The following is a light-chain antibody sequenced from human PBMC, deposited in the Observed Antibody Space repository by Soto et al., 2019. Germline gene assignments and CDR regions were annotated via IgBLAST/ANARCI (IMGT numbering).Light chain of an antibody. CDR3: NSYTSSSTVV. CDR1: SSDVGGYNF. V-gene: IGLV2-14*03. CDR2: NVY. J-gene: IGLJ2*01. Sequence: QSVLTQPASVSGSPGQSITISCTGTSSDVGGYNFVSWYQQHPGKAPKLMLYNVYDRPSGISHRFSGSRSGNTASLTISGLQAEDEAHYYCNSYTSSSTVVFGGGTQLTVL.